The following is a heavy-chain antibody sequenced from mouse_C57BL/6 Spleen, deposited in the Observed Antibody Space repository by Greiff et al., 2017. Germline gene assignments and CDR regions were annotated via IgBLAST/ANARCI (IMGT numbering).Heavy chain of an antibody. D-gene: IGHD2-4*01. V-gene: IGHV1-39*01. CDR3: ARGGDYDYDEGFDY. CDR2: INPNYGTT. Sequence: VQLQQSGPELVKPGASVKISCKASGYSFTDYNMNWVKQSNGKSLEWIGVINPNYGTTSYNQKFKGKATLTVDQSSSTAYMQLNRLTSKDSAVYYCARGGDYDYDEGFDYWGQGTTLTVSS. J-gene: IGHJ2*01. CDR1: GYSFTDYN.